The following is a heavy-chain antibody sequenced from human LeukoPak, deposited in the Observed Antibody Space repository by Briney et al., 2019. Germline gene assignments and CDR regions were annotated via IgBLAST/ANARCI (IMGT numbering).Heavy chain of an antibody. D-gene: IGHD6-13*01. J-gene: IGHJ3*02. CDR1: GFTFDDYA. V-gene: IGHV3-9*01. Sequence: GRSLRLSCAASGFTFDDYAMHWVRQAPGKGLEWVSGISWDSGSIGYADSVKGRFTISRDNAKNPLYLQMNSLRAEDTALYYCAKDRRKLGSWYFCAFDIWGQGTMVTVSS. CDR2: ISWDSGSI. CDR3: AKDRRKLGSWYFCAFDI.